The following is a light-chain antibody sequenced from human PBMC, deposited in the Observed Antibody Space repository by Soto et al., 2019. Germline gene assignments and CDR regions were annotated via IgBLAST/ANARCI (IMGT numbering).Light chain of an antibody. J-gene: IGKJ1*01. CDR3: QQYGSSPPRVA. V-gene: IGKV3-20*01. CDR2: GAS. CDR1: QSVSSSY. Sequence: EIVLTQSPGTLSLSPGERATLSCRASQSVSSSYLAWYQQKPGQAPRLLIYGASSRATGIPDRFSGSGSGTDFTLTISRLEPEDFAVYYCQQYGSSPPRVAFGQGTKVEIK.